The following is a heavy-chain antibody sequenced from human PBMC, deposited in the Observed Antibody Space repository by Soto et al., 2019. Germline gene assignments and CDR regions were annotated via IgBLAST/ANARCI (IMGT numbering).Heavy chain of an antibody. V-gene: IGHV4-34*01. D-gene: IGHD7-27*01. CDR2: INHSGST. Sequence: QVQLQQWGAGLLKPSETLSLTCAVYGGSFSGYYWSWIRQPPGKGLEWIGEINHSGSTNYNPSLKSRVTISVDTSKNQFSLKLSSVTAADTAVYYCARAVAGTGHFDYWGQVTLVTVSS. CDR1: GGSFSGYY. CDR3: ARAVAGTGHFDY. J-gene: IGHJ4*02.